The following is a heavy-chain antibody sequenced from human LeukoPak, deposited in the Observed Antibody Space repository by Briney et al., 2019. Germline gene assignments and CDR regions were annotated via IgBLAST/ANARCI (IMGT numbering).Heavy chain of an antibody. V-gene: IGHV3-23*01. D-gene: IGHD4-17*01. CDR3: AKDTRDGDYANQLYYFDY. CDR2: ISGSGGST. CDR1: GFTFSSYA. Sequence: HPGGSLRLSCAASGFTFSSYAMSWVRQAPGKGLEWVSAISGSGGSTYYADSVKGRFTISRDNSKNTLYLQMNSLRAEDTAVYYCAKDTRDGDYANQLYYFDYWGQGTLVTVSS. J-gene: IGHJ4*02.